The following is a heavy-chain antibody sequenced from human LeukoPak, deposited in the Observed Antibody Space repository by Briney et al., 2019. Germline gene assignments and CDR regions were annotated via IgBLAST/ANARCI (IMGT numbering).Heavy chain of an antibody. J-gene: IGHJ6*04. Sequence: SETLSLTCAVYGGSFSGYYWSWIRQPPGKGLEWIWEINHSGSTNYNPSLKSRVTISVDTSKNQFSLKLSSVTAADTAVYYCAKPILYSSGWYGPGMDVWGKGTTVTVSS. CDR2: INHSGST. V-gene: IGHV4-34*01. D-gene: IGHD6-19*01. CDR3: AKPILYSSGWYGPGMDV. CDR1: GGSFSGYY.